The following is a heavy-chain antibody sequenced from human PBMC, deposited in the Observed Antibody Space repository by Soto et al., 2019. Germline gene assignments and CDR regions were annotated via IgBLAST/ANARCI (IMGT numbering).Heavy chain of an antibody. CDR2: IYYSGST. CDR3: ARVDILTVYGRMDV. V-gene: IGHV4-30-4*01. D-gene: IGHD3-9*01. CDR1: GDSIRSGNHY. J-gene: IGHJ6*02. Sequence: SETLSLTCTVSGDSIRSGNHYWSWIRQPPGKGLEWIGYIYYSGSTYYSPSLKSRVTISVDTSKNQFSLKLNSVTAADTAVYYCARVDILTVYGRMDVWGQGTTVTVSS.